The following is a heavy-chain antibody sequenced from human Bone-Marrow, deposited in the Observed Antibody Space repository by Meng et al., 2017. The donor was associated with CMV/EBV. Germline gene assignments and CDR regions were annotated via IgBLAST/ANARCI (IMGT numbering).Heavy chain of an antibody. Sequence: LSLTCAVYGGSFSGYYWSWIRQPPGKGLEWVAVISYDGSNKYYADSVKGRFTISRDNSKNTLYLQMNSLRAEDTAVYYCARDHKVDFWSGYDFDYWGQGTLVTVSS. CDR2: ISYDGSNK. J-gene: IGHJ4*02. D-gene: IGHD3-3*01. CDR3: ARDHKVDFWSGYDFDY. V-gene: IGHV3-30*03. CDR1: GGSFSGYY.